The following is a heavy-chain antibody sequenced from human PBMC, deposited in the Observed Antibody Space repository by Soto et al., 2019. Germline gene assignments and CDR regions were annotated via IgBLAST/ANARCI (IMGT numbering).Heavy chain of an antibody. CDR2: ISWNSDNI. J-gene: IGHJ5*02. CDR3: TKAAVPSGIRWVGP. CDR1: GLTLEDYA. Sequence: EVQLVESGGGLAQPGRSLRLSCVASGLTLEDYAMHWVRQAPGTGLEWVSGISWNSDNIDYADSVKGRFTISRDNARNSLYLHMHSLRVEDTALYYCTKAAVPSGIRWVGPWGQGTLVTVSS. D-gene: IGHD2-15*01. V-gene: IGHV3-9*01.